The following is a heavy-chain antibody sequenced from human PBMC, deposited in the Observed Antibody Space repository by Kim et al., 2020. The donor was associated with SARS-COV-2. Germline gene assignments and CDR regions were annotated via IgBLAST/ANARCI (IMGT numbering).Heavy chain of an antibody. D-gene: IGHD3-10*01. CDR1: GGSFSGYY. Sequence: SETLSLTCAVYGGSFSGYYWSWIRQPPGKGLEWIGEINHSGSTNYNPSLKSRVTISVDTSKNQFSLKLSSVTAADTAVYYCARGAQYYYGSGNWFDPWGQGTLVTVSS. J-gene: IGHJ5*02. CDR3: ARGAQYYYGSGNWFDP. V-gene: IGHV4-34*01. CDR2: INHSGST.